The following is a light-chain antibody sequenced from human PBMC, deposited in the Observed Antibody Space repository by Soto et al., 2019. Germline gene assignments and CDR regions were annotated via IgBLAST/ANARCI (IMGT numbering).Light chain of an antibody. V-gene: IGLV2-14*01. J-gene: IGLJ1*01. CDR3: SSYTSSSTFYV. CDR2: EVS. Sequence: QSALTQPASVSGSPGQSITISCTGTSSDVGGYNYVSWYQQRPGKAPKLMIYEVSNRPSGVSNRFSGSKSGNTASLTISGLQAEDEADYYCSSYTSSSTFYVLGTGTKVTVL. CDR1: SSDVGGYNY.